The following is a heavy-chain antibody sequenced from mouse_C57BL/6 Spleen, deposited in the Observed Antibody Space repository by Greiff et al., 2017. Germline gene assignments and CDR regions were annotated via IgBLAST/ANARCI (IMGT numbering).Heavy chain of an antibody. CDR2: ISDGGSYT. D-gene: IGHD1-3*01. Sequence: VHLVESGGGLVKPGGSLKLSCAASGFTFSSYAMSWVRQTPDKRLEWVATISDGGSYTSYPDNVKGRFTISRDNAKNNLYLQMSHLKSEDTAMYYCARDRVGDGVYYFDYWGQGTTLTVAS. V-gene: IGHV5-4*01. CDR3: ARDRVGDGVYYFDY. CDR1: GFTFSSYA. J-gene: IGHJ2*01.